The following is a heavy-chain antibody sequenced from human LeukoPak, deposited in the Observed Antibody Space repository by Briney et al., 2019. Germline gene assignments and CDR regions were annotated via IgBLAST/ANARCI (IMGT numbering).Heavy chain of an antibody. V-gene: IGHV3-23*01. CDR3: AKVDTAMVEDAFDI. D-gene: IGHD5-18*01. Sequence: GGSLRLSCAAAGFTFGGYTMSWVRQAPGKGLEWVAVIIGSGGSTYYADSVKGRFTISRDNSKNTLYLQMNSLRAEDTAVYYCAKVDTAMVEDAFDIWGQGTMVTVSS. CDR2: IIGSGGST. J-gene: IGHJ3*02. CDR1: GFTFGGYT.